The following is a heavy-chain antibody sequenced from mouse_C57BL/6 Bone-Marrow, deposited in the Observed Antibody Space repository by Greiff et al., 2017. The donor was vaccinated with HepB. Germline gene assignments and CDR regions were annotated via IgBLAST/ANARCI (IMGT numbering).Heavy chain of an antibody. CDR1: GFTFSDYY. D-gene: IGHD2-4*01. Sequence: EVKVVESGGGLVQPGGSLKLSCAASGFTFSDYYMYWVRQTPEKRLEWVAYISNGGGSTYYPDTVKGRFTISRDNAKNTLYLQMSRLKSEDTAMYYCARQGGYDYDAYYYAMDYWGQGTSVTVSS. J-gene: IGHJ4*01. CDR2: ISNGGGST. V-gene: IGHV5-12*01. CDR3: ARQGGYDYDAYYYAMDY.